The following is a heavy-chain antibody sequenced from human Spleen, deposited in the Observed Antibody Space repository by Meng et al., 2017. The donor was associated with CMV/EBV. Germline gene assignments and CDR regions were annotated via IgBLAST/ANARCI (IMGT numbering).Heavy chain of an antibody. D-gene: IGHD3-3*01. Sequence: SGYTFTGYSMHWVRHAPGQGLEWMGWINPNSGDTNYAQKFQGWVTMTRDTSISTAYMEVSRLRSDDTAVYYCARVRSPYDFWSGYDYWGQGTLVTVSS. CDR3: ARVRSPYDFWSGYDY. CDR1: GYTFTGYS. CDR2: INPNSGDT. J-gene: IGHJ4*02. V-gene: IGHV1-2*04.